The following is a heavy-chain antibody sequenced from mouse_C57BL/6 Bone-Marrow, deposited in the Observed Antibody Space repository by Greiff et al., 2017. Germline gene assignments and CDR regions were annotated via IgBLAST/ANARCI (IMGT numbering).Heavy chain of an antibody. J-gene: IGHJ3*01. Sequence: EVQVVESGGGLVQPGGSMKLSCVASGFTFSNYWMNWVRQSPEKGLEWVAQIRLKSDNYATHYAESVKGRFTISRDDSKSSVYLQMNNLRAEDTGIYYCSYGNYGIFAYWGQGTLVTVSA. D-gene: IGHD2-1*01. V-gene: IGHV6-3*01. CDR2: IRLKSDNYAT. CDR3: SYGNYGIFAY. CDR1: GFTFSNYW.